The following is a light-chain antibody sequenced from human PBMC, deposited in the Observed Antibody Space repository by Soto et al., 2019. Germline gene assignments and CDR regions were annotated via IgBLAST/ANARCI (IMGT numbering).Light chain of an antibody. CDR2: SDT. CDR1: NIGSKG. J-gene: IGLJ2*01. CDR3: QVWDSGSAHVL. V-gene: IGLV3-21*01. Sequence: SYELTQPPSVSVAPGETARISCGGNNIGSKGVHWYQQKPCQAPVLVIYSDTDLPPVIPERFSGSNSANMATLTISRVEAGDEADYYCQVWDSGSAHVLFGGGTKVTVL.